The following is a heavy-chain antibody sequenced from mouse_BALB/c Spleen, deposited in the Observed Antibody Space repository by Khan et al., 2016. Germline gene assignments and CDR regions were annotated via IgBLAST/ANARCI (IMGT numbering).Heavy chain of an antibody. Sequence: QVQLQQSGAELVKPGASVKLSCKASGYTFTSYWMHWVKQRPGQGLEWIGEINPSNGRTNYNENFKSKATLTVDKSSSTAYMQLSSLTSGDSAVYYCASGGNRGYWGQGTTLTVSS. J-gene: IGHJ2*01. V-gene: IGHV1S81*02. CDR2: INPSNGRT. CDR1: GYTFTSYW. CDR3: ASGGNRGY. D-gene: IGHD2-1*01.